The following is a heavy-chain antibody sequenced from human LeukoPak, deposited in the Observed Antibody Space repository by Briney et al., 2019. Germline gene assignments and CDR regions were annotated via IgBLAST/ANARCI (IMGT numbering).Heavy chain of an antibody. V-gene: IGHV1-18*01. CDR1: GYTFTSYG. Sequence: ASVKVSCKASGYTFTSYGISWVRQAPGQGLEWMGWISAYNGNTNYAQKLQGRVTMTTDTSTSTAYMELRSLRSDDTAVYYCARYRLSDWSWVSPREYYFDYWGQGTLVTVSS. CDR3: ARYRLSDWSWVSPREYYFDY. J-gene: IGHJ4*02. D-gene: IGHD3/OR15-3a*01. CDR2: ISAYNGNT.